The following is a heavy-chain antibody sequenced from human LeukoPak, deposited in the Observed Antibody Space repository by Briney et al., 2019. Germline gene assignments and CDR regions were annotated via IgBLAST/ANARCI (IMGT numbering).Heavy chain of an antibody. D-gene: IGHD3-22*01. Sequence: GGSLRLCRAYSGFTFRCYVMRWVRQAPGKGVELVAVISYDESNKSYDGPVKGRFTISRDNSRNTLYLQMNSLRAEDTALYYCAQDSSGYYYGWFDPWGQGTLVTVSS. J-gene: IGHJ5*02. CDR2: ISYDESNK. CDR1: GFTFRCYV. V-gene: IGHV3-30-3*02. CDR3: AQDSSGYYYGWFDP.